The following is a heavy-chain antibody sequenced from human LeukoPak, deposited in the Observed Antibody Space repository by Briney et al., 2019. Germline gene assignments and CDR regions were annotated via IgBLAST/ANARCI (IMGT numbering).Heavy chain of an antibody. V-gene: IGHV1-2*02. D-gene: IGHD2-15*01. CDR1: GYTFTGYY. CDR2: INPNSGGT. CDR3: ARVMKDIVVVVAATDDAFDI. Sequence: ASVKVSCKASGYTFTGYYMHWVRQAPGQGLEWMGWINPNSGGTNYAQKFQGRVTMTRDTSISTAYMELSRLRSDDTAVYYCARVMKDIVVVVAATDDAFDIWGQGTVVTVSS. J-gene: IGHJ3*02.